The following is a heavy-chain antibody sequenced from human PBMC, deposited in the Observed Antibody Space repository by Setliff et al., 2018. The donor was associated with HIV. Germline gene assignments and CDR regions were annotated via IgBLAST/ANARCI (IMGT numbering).Heavy chain of an antibody. V-gene: IGHV1-2*02. CDR3: ATLTYCDGDCYSTGASDI. CDR2: INPKTAAT. Sequence: ASVKVSCKTSAYTFTDYFVHWVRLAPGQGLEWMGWINPKTAATHYTQDFQGRVTMTSDTSTSTVYMELSRLRSDDTAMYYCATLTYCDGDCYSTGASDIWGQGTMVTVSS. D-gene: IGHD2-21*01. J-gene: IGHJ3*02. CDR1: AYTFTDYF.